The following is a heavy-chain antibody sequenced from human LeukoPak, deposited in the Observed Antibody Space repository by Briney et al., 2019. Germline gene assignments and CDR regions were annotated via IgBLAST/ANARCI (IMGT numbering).Heavy chain of an antibody. D-gene: IGHD3-16*01. J-gene: IGHJ6*03. CDR2: IWYDGSEK. V-gene: IGHV3-33*06. CDR3: AKDKDYGYYMDV. CDR1: GFTFSSYG. Sequence: PGGSLRLSCAASGFTFSSYGMHWVRQAPGKGLEWVAVIWYDGSEKYYADSVKGRFTISRDNSKNTLYLQMNSLRAEDTAVYYCAKDKDYGYYMDVWGKGTTVTVSS.